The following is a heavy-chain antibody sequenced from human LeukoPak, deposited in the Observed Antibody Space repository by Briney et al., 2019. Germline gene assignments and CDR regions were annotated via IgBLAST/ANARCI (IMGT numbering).Heavy chain of an antibody. CDR3: ATSSEGEYSYGSDIDY. CDR2: INPNSGDT. D-gene: IGHD5-18*01. J-gene: IGHJ4*02. Sequence: ASVKVSCKASGYTFTAYYMYWVRQAPGQGLECMGRINPNSGDTNYAQKFQGRVTMTRDTSISTAYMELSRLRSDDTAVYYCATSSEGEYSYGSDIDYWGQGTLVTVSS. V-gene: IGHV1-2*06. CDR1: GYTFTAYY.